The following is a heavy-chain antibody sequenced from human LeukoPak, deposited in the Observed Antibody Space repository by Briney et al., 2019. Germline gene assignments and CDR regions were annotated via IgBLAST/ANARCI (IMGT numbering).Heavy chain of an antibody. V-gene: IGHV3-33*01. CDR1: GFTFSSSG. CDR3: ARVLGDSGWYLGWFDP. J-gene: IGHJ5*02. Sequence: GGSLRLSCAASGFTFSSSGMHWVRQAPGKGLEWVALIWYDGSIKYYTDSVKGRFTISRDNSKNTLYLQMNSLRVEDTAVYYCARVLGDSGWYLGWFDPWGQGTLVTVSS. CDR2: IWYDGSIK. D-gene: IGHD6-19*01.